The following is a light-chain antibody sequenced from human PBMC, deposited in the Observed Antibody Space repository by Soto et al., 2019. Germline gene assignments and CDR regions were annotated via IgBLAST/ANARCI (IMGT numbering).Light chain of an antibody. Sequence: QSALTQPRSVSGSPGQSVTISCTGTSRDIGGYNYVSWYQHYPGKAPKLMIYDVSERPSGVPDRFSGSKSGNTASLTISGLQAEDEADYYCCSYAGNYRVFGGGTKLTVL. CDR2: DVS. J-gene: IGLJ2*01. CDR3: CSYAGNYRV. V-gene: IGLV2-11*01. CDR1: SRDIGGYNY.